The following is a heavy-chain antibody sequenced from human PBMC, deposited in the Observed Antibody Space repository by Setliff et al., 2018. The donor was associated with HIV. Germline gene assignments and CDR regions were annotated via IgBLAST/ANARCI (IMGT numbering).Heavy chain of an antibody. CDR2: VHSTLST. J-gene: IGHJ5*02. CDR1: GDSMTSGSFY. Sequence: PSETLSLTCTVSGDSMTSGSFYWSWVRQPAGKGLEWIGQVHSTLSTNYNPSLKSRLSISADTSKNQLSLNLRFVTAADTALHYCARRTFGSGRFDPWGQGTPVTVSS. D-gene: IGHD6-19*01. V-gene: IGHV4-61*09. CDR3: ARRTFGSGRFDP.